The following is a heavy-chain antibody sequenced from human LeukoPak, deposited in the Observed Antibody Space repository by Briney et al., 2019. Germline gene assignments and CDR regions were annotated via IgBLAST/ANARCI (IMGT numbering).Heavy chain of an antibody. CDR3: ARWGGVQFDP. Sequence: PRGSVKVSCKASGYTFTGYYIHWVRQAPGQGLEWMGWINPNSGGTNYAQKFQGRVTMTRDTSISTAYMELTSLTSDDTAVYYCARWGGVQFDPWGQGTLVTVSS. CDR1: GYTFTGYY. D-gene: IGHD2-8*01. V-gene: IGHV1-2*02. CDR2: INPNSGGT. J-gene: IGHJ5*02.